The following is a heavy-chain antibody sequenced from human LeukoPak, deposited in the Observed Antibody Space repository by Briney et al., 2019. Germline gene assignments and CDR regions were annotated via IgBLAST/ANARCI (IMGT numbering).Heavy chain of an antibody. V-gene: IGHV4-4*07. CDR1: GGSISSYY. J-gene: IGHJ4*02. CDR2: IYTSGST. Sequence: SETLSLTCTVSGGSISSYYWSWIRQPAGKGLEWIGRIYTSGSTNYNPSLKSRVTMSVDTSKNQFSLKLSSVTAVDTAVYYCASGLYSSSWYYFDYWGQGTLVTVSS. D-gene: IGHD6-13*01. CDR3: ASGLYSSSWYYFDY.